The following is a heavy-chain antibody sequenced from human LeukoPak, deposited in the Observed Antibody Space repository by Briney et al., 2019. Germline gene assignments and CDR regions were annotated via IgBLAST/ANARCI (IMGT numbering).Heavy chain of an antibody. CDR2: INPSGGSA. CDR1: GYTFTSYY. D-gene: IGHD2-2*01. J-gene: IGHJ5*02. Sequence: GASVKVSCKASGYTFTSYYIHWVRQAPGQGLEWMGMINPSGGSASYAQKFEGRVTMTGDTSTSTVYMELSSLRAEDTAVYYCARDSKTSSLADPWGQGALVTVSS. V-gene: IGHV1-46*01. CDR3: ARDSKTSSLADP.